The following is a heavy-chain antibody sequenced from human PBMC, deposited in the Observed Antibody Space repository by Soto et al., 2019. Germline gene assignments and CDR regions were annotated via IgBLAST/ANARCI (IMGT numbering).Heavy chain of an antibody. CDR2: ISAYNGNT. J-gene: IGHJ4*02. V-gene: IGHV1-18*01. CDR3: ARSLHLRHNADY. CDR1: GYTFTSYG. Sequence: ASVKVSCKSSGYTFTSYGISWVRQAPGQGLEWMGWISAYNGNTNYAQKLQGRVTMTTDTSTSTAYMELRSLRSDDTAVYYCARSLHLRHNADYWGQGPLGTSPQ. D-gene: IGHD4-17*01.